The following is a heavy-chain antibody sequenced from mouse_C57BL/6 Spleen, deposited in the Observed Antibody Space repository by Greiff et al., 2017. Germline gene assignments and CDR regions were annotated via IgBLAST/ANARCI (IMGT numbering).Heavy chain of an antibody. CDR3: ARTTTVVAPFDY. CDR2: IYPGSGST. V-gene: IGHV1-55*01. Sequence: QVQLKQPGAELVKPGASVKMSCKASGYTFTSYWITWVKQRPGQGLEWIGDIYPGSGSTNYNEKFKSKATLTVDTSSSTAYMQLSSLTSEDSAVYYCARTTTVVAPFDYWGQGTTLTVSS. CDR1: GYTFTSYW. D-gene: IGHD1-1*01. J-gene: IGHJ2*01.